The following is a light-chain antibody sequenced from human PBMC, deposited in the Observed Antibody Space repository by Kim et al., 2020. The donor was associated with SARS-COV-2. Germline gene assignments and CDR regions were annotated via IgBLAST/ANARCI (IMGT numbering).Light chain of an antibody. CDR3: KQYAS. J-gene: IGKJ1*01. CDR1: QSVSSSY. CDR2: GAS. Sequence: EIVLTQSPGTLSLSPGERATLSCRASQSVSSSYLAWYQQKPGQAPRLLIYGASSRATGIPDRFSGSGSGTDFTLTISRLEPEDFAVYYCKQYASFGRGTKVDIK. V-gene: IGKV3-20*01.